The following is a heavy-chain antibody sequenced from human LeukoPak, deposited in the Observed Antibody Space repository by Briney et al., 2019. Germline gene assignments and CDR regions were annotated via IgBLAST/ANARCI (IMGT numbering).Heavy chain of an antibody. CDR3: ARGAAAVFDAFDI. CDR2: ISGSGGST. CDR1: GFTFSAYT. V-gene: IGHV3-23*01. J-gene: IGHJ3*02. Sequence: GGSLRLSCAASGFTFSAYTMAWVRQAPGKGLEWVSAISGSGGSTYYADSVKGRFTNSRDNSKNTLYLQMNSLRAEDTAVYYCARGAAAVFDAFDIWGQGTMVTVSS. D-gene: IGHD6-13*01.